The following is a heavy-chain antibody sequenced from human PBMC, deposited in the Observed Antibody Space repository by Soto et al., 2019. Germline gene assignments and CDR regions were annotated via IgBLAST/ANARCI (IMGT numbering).Heavy chain of an antibody. J-gene: IGHJ4*02. Sequence: QVHLVQSGAEEKQPGASVKVSCKASGYNFIDYTIHWVRQAPGQRLEWMGWINTGNGNTKYSQNFQGRVTITRDTSASTAYMELSSLRSEDTAMYYCARKDELGDSSDLDYWGQGTLVTVSS. CDR2: INTGNGNT. CDR3: ARKDELGDSSDLDY. V-gene: IGHV1-3*04. CDR1: GYNFIDYT. D-gene: IGHD3-16*01.